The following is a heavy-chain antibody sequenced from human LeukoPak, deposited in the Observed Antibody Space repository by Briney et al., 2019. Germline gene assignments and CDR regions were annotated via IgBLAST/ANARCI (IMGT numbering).Heavy chain of an antibody. Sequence: GGSLRLSCAASGFTFDDYGMSWVRQAPGKGLEWVSGINWNGGSTGYADSVKGRFTISRDNAKNSLYLQMNSLGAEDTAVYYCAKAVSGWEYYFDYWGQGTLVTVSS. V-gene: IGHV3-20*04. CDR2: INWNGGST. D-gene: IGHD6-19*01. CDR1: GFTFDDYG. CDR3: AKAVSGWEYYFDY. J-gene: IGHJ4*02.